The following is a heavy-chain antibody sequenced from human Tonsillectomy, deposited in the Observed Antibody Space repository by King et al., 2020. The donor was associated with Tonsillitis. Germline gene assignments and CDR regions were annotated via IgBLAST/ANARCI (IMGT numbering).Heavy chain of an antibody. Sequence: VQLVESGGGVVQPGRSLRLSCAASGFTFSNYGMHGVRQAPGKGLEWVAVISYDGSTKYYADSVKGRFTISRDNSKTTLYLQLTSLRAEDAAVFYCAKAVRPWDLRAYFDYWGQGTLVTVSS. CDR2: ISYDGSTK. CDR1: GFTFSNYG. J-gene: IGHJ4*02. V-gene: IGHV3-30*18. CDR3: AKAVRPWDLRAYFDY. D-gene: IGHD1-26*01.